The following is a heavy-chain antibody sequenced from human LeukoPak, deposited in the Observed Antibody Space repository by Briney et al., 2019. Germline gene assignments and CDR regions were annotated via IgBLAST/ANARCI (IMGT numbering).Heavy chain of an antibody. Sequence: SETLSLTCAVSGYSISSGYYWGWIRQPPGKGLEWIGSIYHSGSTYYNPSLKSRVTISVDTSKNQSSLKLSSVTAADTAVYYCARHIAVAALGFDPWGQGTLVTVSS. CDR2: IYHSGST. V-gene: IGHV4-38-2*01. J-gene: IGHJ5*02. CDR3: ARHIAVAALGFDP. CDR1: GYSISSGYY. D-gene: IGHD6-19*01.